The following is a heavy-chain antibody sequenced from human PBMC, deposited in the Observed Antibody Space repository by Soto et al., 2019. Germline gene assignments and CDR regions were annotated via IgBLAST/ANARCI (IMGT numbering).Heavy chain of an antibody. CDR1: GFTFSNAW. J-gene: IGHJ4*02. CDR3: TTGDYPDY. CDR2: FKSKTDCETT. V-gene: IGHV3-15*01. Sequence: GEPLRLSCPASGFTFSNAWMSSVPQAAGKVVGWGGRFKSKTDCETTDYDARVKGRLTISRDDSNNTLYLQMNSLKTEDTAVYYCTTGDYPDYWGQGTLVTVSS.